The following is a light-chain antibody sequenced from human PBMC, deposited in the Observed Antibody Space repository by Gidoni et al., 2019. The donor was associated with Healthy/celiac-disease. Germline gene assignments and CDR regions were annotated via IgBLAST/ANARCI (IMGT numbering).Light chain of an antibody. CDR2: DAS. V-gene: IGKV3-11*01. CDR1: QSVSSY. Sequence: QSPATLSLSPGDRATLSCRASQSVSSYLAWYQQKPGQAPRLLIYDASNRATGIPARFSGSGSGTDFTLTISSLEPEDFAVYYCQQRSNWQKYTFXQGTKLEIK. J-gene: IGKJ2*01. CDR3: QQRSNWQKYT.